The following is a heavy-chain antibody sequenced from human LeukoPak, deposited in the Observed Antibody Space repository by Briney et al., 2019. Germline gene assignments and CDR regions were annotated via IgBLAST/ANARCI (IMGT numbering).Heavy chain of an antibody. CDR3: ASRAGKPGNTPWCFDY. J-gene: IGHJ4*02. CDR1: GFTFTNYW. CDR2: IRQDGREI. D-gene: IGHD1-7*01. Sequence: SGGSLRLSCAASGFTFTNYWMTWVRQAPGKGPEWVANIRQDGREINYVDSVRGRFTIARDNTKNSLYLQMTSLRGEDTAVYYCASRAGKPGNTPWCFDYWGQGALVTVSS. V-gene: IGHV3-7*01.